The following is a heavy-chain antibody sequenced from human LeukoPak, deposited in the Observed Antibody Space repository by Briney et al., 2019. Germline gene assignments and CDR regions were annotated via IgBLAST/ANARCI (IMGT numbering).Heavy chain of an antibody. CDR3: ARDRGREVAAAGRNYYYYYYMDV. D-gene: IGHD6-13*01. CDR1: GGTFSSYA. V-gene: IGHV1-69*06. J-gene: IGHJ6*03. Sequence: GASVKVSCKASGGTFSSYAISWVRQAPGQGLEWMGGIIPIFGTTNYAQKFQGRVTITADKSTSTAYMELSSLRSEGTAVYYCARDRGREVAAAGRNYYYYYYMDVWGKGTTVTVSS. CDR2: IIPIFGTT.